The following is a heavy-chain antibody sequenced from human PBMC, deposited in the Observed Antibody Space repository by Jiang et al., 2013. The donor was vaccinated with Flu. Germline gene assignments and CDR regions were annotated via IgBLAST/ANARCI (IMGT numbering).Heavy chain of an antibody. CDR2: IYYTGST. CDR1: GGSISSSNYH. J-gene: IGHJ6*02. V-gene: IGHV4-39*07. CDR3: ASSHDSSGYSTVSYYYYGMDV. Sequence: LLKPSETLSLTCTVSGGSISSSNYHWAWIRQSPGKDLDWIGTIYYTGSTYYRPSLKSRVTISVDTSKNQFSLKLSSVTAADTAVYYCASSHDSSGYSTVSYYYYGMDVWGQGTTVTVSS. D-gene: IGHD3-22*01.